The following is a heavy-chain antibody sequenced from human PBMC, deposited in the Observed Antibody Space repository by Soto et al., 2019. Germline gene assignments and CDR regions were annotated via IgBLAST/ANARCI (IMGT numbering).Heavy chain of an antibody. CDR3: ARLTGRHSSSSAY. CDR2: IYHSGST. V-gene: IGHV4-39*01. D-gene: IGHD6-6*01. J-gene: IGHJ4*02. CDR1: GGSISSSSNY. Sequence: SETLSLTCTVSGGSISSSSNYWGWIRQPPGKGLEWIGSIYHSGSTYYNPSLKSRVTISVDTSNNQFSLNLSAVTAADTAVYYCARLTGRHSSSSAYWGQGTLVTVSS.